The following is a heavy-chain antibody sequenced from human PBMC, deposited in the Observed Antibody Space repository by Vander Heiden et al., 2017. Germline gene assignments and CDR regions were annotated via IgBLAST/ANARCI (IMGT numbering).Heavy chain of an antibody. J-gene: IGHJ4*02. D-gene: IGHD3-10*01. V-gene: IGHV4-38-2*02. CDR2: IYHSGST. CDR1: GYSISSGYY. CDR3: ARDRWFGELLVNDY. Sequence: QVQLQDSGPGLVQPSGTLSLTCPVSGYSISSGYYWGWIRQPPGKGLEWIGSIYHSGSTYYNPSLKSRVTISVDTSKNQFSLKLSSVTAADTAVYYCARDRWFGELLVNDYWGQGTLVTVSS.